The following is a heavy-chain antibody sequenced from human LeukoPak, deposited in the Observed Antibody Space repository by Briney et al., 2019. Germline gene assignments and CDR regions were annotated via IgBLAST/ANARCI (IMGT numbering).Heavy chain of an antibody. D-gene: IGHD3-22*01. J-gene: IGHJ3*02. V-gene: IGHV1-69*04. CDR2: IIPILGIA. CDR3: ASRAEYYDSSGYYAQGAFDI. CDR1: GGTFSSYA. Sequence: VASVKVSCKASGGTFSSYAISWVRQAPGQGLEWMGRIIPILGIANYAQKFQGRVTITADKSTSTACMELSSLRSEDTAVYYCASRAEYYDSSGYYAQGAFDIWGQGTMVTVSS.